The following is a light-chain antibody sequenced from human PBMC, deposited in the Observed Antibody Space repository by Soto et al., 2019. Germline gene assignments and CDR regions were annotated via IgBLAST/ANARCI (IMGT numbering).Light chain of an antibody. CDR2: DAT. V-gene: IGLV2-11*01. J-gene: IGLJ1*01. Sequence: LTQPRSVSGSPGQSVTISCTGASGNIGAYNFVSWYQLHPDKAPKVIIYDATKRPSGVPDRFSGSKSGNTASLTISGLQAEDEADYYCCSYAGGYTFVFGNGTKVTVL. CDR3: CSYAGGYTFV. CDR1: SGNIGAYNF.